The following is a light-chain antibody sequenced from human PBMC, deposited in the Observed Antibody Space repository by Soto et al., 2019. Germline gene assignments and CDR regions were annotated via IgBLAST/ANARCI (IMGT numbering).Light chain of an antibody. CDR3: QQYNNWPPWT. J-gene: IGKJ1*01. CDR2: GAS. V-gene: IGKV3-15*01. CDR1: QSVSTN. Sequence: EIVMTQSPATLSVSPGERATLSCRASQSVSTNLAWYQHKPGQAPRLLIHGASTRATGIPARFSGSGSGTEFTLTISNLQSEDFAVYYCQQYNNWPPWTFGQGTKVEIK.